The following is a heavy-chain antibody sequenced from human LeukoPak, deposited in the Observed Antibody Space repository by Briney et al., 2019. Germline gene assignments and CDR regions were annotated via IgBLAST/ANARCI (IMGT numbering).Heavy chain of an antibody. CDR1: GYTFTSYD. Sequence: ASVKVSCKASGYTFTSYDINWVRQATRQGLEWMGWMNPNSGNTGYAQKFQGRVTMTRNTSVSTAYMELSSLRSEDTAVYYCARGHGVWYYFDSSGSLFDYWGQGTLVTVSS. J-gene: IGHJ4*02. V-gene: IGHV1-8*01. CDR2: MNPNSGNT. D-gene: IGHD3-22*01. CDR3: ARGHGVWYYFDSSGSLFDY.